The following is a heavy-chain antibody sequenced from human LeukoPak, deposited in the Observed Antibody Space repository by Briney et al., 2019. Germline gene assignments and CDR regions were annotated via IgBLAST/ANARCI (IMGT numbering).Heavy chain of an antibody. CDR3: AKGDQGYCSSTSCYMDN. CDR1: GFIFDDYA. CDR2: ISWNSGSI. D-gene: IGHD2-2*02. V-gene: IGHV3-9*03. J-gene: IGHJ4*02. Sequence: GGSLRLSCAASGFIFDDYAMHWVRQAPGKGLEWVSGISWNSGSIDYADSVKGRFTISRDNAKNSLYLQMNSLRAEDMAVYYCAKGDQGYCSSTSCYMDNWGQGTLVTVSS.